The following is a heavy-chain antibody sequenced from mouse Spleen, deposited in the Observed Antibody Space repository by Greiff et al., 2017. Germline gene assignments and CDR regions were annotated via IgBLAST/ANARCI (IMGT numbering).Heavy chain of an antibody. D-gene: IGHD2-1*01. CDR2: IDPSDSYT. V-gene: IGHV1-69*01. J-gene: IGHJ1*01. CDR1: GYTFTSYW. Sequence: QVQLQQPGAELVMPGASVKLSCKASGYTFTSYWMHWVKQRPGQGLEWIGEIDPSDSYTNYNQKFKGKATLTVDKSSSTAYMQLSSLTSEDSAVYYCARGYYGNYDWYFDVWGAGTTVTVSS. CDR3: ARGYYGNYDWYFDV.